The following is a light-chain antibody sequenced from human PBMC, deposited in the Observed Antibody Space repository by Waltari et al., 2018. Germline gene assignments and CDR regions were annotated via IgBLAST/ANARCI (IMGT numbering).Light chain of an antibody. CDR2: DVS. CDR1: NSDVGIYNS. V-gene: IGLV2-14*03. Sequence: QSALTQPASVSGSPGQSITLSCSGANSDVGIYNSVSWYQQHPGLAPKLLISDVSDRPSGVSGRFSGSKSGNTAFLIISGLQAEDEGDYYCCSYTARDTLVFGGGTKVTVL. J-gene: IGLJ3*02. CDR3: CSYTARDTLV.